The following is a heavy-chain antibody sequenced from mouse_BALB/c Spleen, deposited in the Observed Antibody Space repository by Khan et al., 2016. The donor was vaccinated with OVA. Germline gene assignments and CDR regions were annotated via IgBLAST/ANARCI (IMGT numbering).Heavy chain of an antibody. CDR3: ARDGSRYNYAMDY. CDR1: GYSITSDYA. CDR2: ISYSGST. V-gene: IGHV3-2*02. Sequence: EVQLVESGPGLVKPSQSLSLTCTVTGYSITSDYAWNWIRQFPGNTLEWMGYISYSGSTNYNPSLKSRISITRDTSKNQFFLQLNSVTTEDIATYYCARDGSRYNYAMDYWGQGTSVTVSS. D-gene: IGHD2-3*01. J-gene: IGHJ4*01.